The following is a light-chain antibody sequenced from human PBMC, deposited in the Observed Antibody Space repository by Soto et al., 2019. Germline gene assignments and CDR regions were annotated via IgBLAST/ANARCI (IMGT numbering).Light chain of an antibody. V-gene: IGKV3-15*01. J-gene: IGKJ5*01. CDR1: QNISNY. CDR3: QQYNSWPPIT. Sequence: IVFIQSPSTLSVSPGERATLSCRASQNISNYLIWYQQKPGQAPRLLIYDVSTRATGIPARFSGGGSGTEFTLTISSLQSEDFAVYYCQQYNSWPPITFGQGTRLEIK. CDR2: DVS.